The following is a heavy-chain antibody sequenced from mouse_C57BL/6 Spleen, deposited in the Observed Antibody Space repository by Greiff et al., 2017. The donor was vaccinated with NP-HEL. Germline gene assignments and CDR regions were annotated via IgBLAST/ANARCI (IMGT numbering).Heavy chain of an antibody. J-gene: IGHJ3*01. CDR2: ISSGSSTI. V-gene: IGHV5-17*01. CDR3: ARGPYSPWFAY. Sequence: EVMLVESGGGLVKPGGSLKLSCAASGFTFSDYGMHWVRQAPEKGLEWVAYISSGSSTIYYADTVKGRFTISRDNAKNTLFLQMTSLRSEDTAMYYCARGPYSPWFAYWGQGTLVTVSA. D-gene: IGHD2-12*01. CDR1: GFTFSDYG.